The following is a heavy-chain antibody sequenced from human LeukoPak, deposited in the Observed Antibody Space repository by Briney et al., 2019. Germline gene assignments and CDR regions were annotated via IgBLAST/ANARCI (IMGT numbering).Heavy chain of an antibody. Sequence: GESLKISCKGSGYSFTSYWISWVRQMPGKGLEWMGRIDPSDSHTNYSPSFQGHGTISTDKSISTAYLQWNSLKASDTAMYYCARRGSSGWYDYWGQGTLVTVSS. CDR1: GYSFTSYW. CDR3: ARRGSSGWYDY. CDR2: IDPSDSHT. D-gene: IGHD6-19*01. V-gene: IGHV5-10-1*01. J-gene: IGHJ4*02.